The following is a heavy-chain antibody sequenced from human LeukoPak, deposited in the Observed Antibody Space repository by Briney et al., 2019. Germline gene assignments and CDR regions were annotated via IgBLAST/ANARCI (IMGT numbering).Heavy chain of an antibody. Sequence: PSETLSLTCTVSGGSFSSSSYYWGRIRQPPGKGLEWIGSMYYSGSTYYNASLGSRVTISVDTSKNQFSLKLSSVTAADTAVYYCARHFDRDGYKSNAFDIWGQGTMVTVSS. CDR3: ARHFDRDGYKSNAFDI. V-gene: IGHV4-39*01. CDR1: GGSFSSSSYY. CDR2: MYYSGST. D-gene: IGHD5-24*01. J-gene: IGHJ3*02.